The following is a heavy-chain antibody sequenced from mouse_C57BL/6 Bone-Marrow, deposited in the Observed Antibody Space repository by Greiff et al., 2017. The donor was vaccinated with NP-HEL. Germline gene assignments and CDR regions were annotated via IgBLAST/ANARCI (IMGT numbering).Heavy chain of an antibody. CDR3: ARPLRPYYFDY. CDR2: ISSGGSYT. CDR1: GFTFSSYG. Sequence: EVKLVESGGDLVKPGGSLKLSCAASGFTFSSYGMSWVRQTPDKRLEWVATISSGGSYTYYPASVKGRFTISSDNAKNTLFLQMSSLKSEDTAMYYCARPLRPYYFDYWGQGTTLTVSS. J-gene: IGHJ2*01. D-gene: IGHD2-12*01. V-gene: IGHV5-6*01.